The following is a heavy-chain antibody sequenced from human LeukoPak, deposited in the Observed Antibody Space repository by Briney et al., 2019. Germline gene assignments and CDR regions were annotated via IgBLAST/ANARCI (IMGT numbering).Heavy chain of an antibody. CDR2: ISGSGGST. Sequence: GSLRLSCAASGFTFSSYAMSWVRQAPGKGLEWVSAISGSGGSTYYADSVKGRFTISRDNSKNTLYLQMNSLRAEDTAVYYCAIPVSFITMIPLGYWGQGTLVTVSS. CDR3: AIPVSFITMIPLGY. J-gene: IGHJ4*02. D-gene: IGHD3-22*01. V-gene: IGHV3-23*01. CDR1: GFTFSSYA.